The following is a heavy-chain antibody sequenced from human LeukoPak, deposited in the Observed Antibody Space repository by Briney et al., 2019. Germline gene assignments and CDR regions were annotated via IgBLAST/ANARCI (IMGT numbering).Heavy chain of an antibody. D-gene: IGHD3-22*01. J-gene: IGHJ4*02. CDR3: AREVPYYDNSGHRDY. CDR1: GFTFSSYA. Sequence: GGSLRLSCAASGFTFSSYAMHWVRQAPGKGLEWVALISYDGTNKYYADSAKGRFTISRDNSKNTLYLQMNSLRAEDTAVYYCAREVPYYDNSGHRDYWGQGTLVTVSS. V-gene: IGHV3-30-3*01. CDR2: ISYDGTNK.